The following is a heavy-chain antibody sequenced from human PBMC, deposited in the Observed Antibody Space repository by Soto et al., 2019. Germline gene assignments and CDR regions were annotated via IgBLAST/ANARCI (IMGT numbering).Heavy chain of an antibody. D-gene: IGHD3-10*01. Sequence: VQLVESGGDLVQPGGSLRLSCAASGFTVSNNYMSWVRQAPGKGLEWVSLIYSSGGTYYADSVKGRFTISRDNSRNTLYLQMNGLRVEARAVYYCAGGPNRGYLGQGTLVTVSP. CDR3: AGGPNRGY. V-gene: IGHV3-66*01. CDR1: GFTVSNNY. CDR2: IYSSGGT. J-gene: IGHJ4*02.